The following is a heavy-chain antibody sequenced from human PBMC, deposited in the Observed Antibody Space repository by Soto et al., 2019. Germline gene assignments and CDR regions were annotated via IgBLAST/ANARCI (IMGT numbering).Heavy chain of an antibody. D-gene: IGHD5-12*01. Sequence: GGSLRLSCAASGFTFSSYGMHWVRQAPGKGLEWVAVISYDGSNKYYADSVKGRFTISRDNSKNTLYLQMNSLRAEDTAVYYCAKSSGYDTPNFDYWGQGTLVTVSS. CDR2: ISYDGSNK. CDR3: AKSSGYDTPNFDY. CDR1: GFTFSSYG. J-gene: IGHJ4*02. V-gene: IGHV3-30*18.